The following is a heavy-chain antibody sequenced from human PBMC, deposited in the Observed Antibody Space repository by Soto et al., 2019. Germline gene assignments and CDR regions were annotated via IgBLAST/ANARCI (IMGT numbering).Heavy chain of an antibody. D-gene: IGHD1-1*01. Sequence: SETLSLTCSVSGFAISRGYYWSWVRQPPGKGLEWIGSIYPSVSSYHNPSLATRLRLSIDTSKNQFTLNLASVTAADTALYFCAREKVGTKFFEKWGQGSQVT. J-gene: IGHJ4*02. CDR1: GFAISRGYY. CDR2: IYPSVSS. CDR3: AREKVGTKFFEK. V-gene: IGHV4-38-2*02.